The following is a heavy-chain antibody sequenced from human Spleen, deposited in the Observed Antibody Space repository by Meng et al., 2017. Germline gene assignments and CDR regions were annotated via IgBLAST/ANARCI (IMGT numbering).Heavy chain of an antibody. CDR1: GFNFGDYQ. J-gene: IGHJ4*02. V-gene: IGHV3-74*01. CDR2: IVSDGGIT. Sequence: EVQLVGSGGGLVKPGGSLRLSCGASGFNFGDYQMHWVRQSPGKGLEWISRIVSDGGITNYADSVKGRFTISRDNAKNTLYLQMNSLGADDTAVYYCARDLGWVLFDYWGQGALVTVSS. CDR3: ARDLGWVLFDY. D-gene: IGHD3-3*01.